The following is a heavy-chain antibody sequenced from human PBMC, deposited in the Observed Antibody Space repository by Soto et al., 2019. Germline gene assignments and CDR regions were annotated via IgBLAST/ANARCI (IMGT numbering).Heavy chain of an antibody. J-gene: IGHJ4*02. Sequence: GGSLRLSCAASGFTFDDYAMHWVRQAPGKGLEWVSGISWNSGSIGYADSVKGRFTISRDNAKNSLYLQMNSLRAEDTALYYCAKVTTHPPYGDYGGAVSGWGQGTLVTVSS. V-gene: IGHV3-9*01. CDR3: AKVTTHPPYGDYGGAVSG. CDR2: ISWNSGSI. CDR1: GFTFDDYA. D-gene: IGHD4-17*01.